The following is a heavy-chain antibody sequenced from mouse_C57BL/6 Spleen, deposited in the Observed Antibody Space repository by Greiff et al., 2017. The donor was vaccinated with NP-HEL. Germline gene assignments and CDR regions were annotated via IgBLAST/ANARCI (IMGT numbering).Heavy chain of an antibody. V-gene: IGHV14-4*01. J-gene: IGHJ2*01. Sequence: VQLQQSGAELVRPGASVKLSCTASGFNIKDDYMHWVKQRPEQGLEWIGWIDPENGDTEYASKFQGKATITADTSSNTAYLQLSSLTSEDTAVYYCTTPQDGSSPFDYWGQGTTLTVSS. D-gene: IGHD1-1*01. CDR3: TTPQDGSSPFDY. CDR2: IDPENGDT. CDR1: GFNIKDDY.